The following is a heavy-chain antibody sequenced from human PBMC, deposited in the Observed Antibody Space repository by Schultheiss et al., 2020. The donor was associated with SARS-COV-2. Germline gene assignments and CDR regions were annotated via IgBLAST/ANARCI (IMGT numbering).Heavy chain of an antibody. CDR2: ISGSGDST. CDR1: GFTFSSYG. V-gene: IGHV3-23*01. D-gene: IGHD4-17*01. CDR3: AKSGATVTARFYFDS. J-gene: IGHJ4*02. Sequence: GGSLRLSCAASGFTFSSYGMHWVRQAPGKGLEWVSAISGSGDSTYYADSVKGRFTISRDNSKNTLYLEMNSLRAEDTAVYYCAKSGATVTARFYFDSWGQGTLVTVSS.